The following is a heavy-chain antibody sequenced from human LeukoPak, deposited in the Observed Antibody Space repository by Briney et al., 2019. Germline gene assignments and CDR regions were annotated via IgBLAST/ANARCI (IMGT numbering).Heavy chain of an antibody. V-gene: IGHV4-59*11. CDR2: IYYTGST. J-gene: IGHJ5*02. CDR1: GGPISSHY. CDR3: ARGNNYYGSGSYYYNWFDP. D-gene: IGHD3-10*01. Sequence: PSETLSLTCTVSGGPISSHYWSCVRQPPGKGLEWIGYIYYTGSTNYNPSLKSRVTMSIDASKNQFSLKLNSVTAADTAVYYCARGNNYYGSGSYYYNWFDPWGQGTLVTVSS.